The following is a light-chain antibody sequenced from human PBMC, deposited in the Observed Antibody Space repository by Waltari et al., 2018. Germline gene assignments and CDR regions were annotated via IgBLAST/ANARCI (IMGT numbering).Light chain of an antibody. CDR1: QSVSSSY. CDR2: GAS. CDR3: QQYGNSRGS. V-gene: IGKV3-20*01. J-gene: IGKJ2*03. Sequence: EIVLTQSPGTLSLSPGEGATLSCRASQSVSSSYLAWYQQKPGQAPRPLIYGASNRATDIPDRFTGSGSGTDFTLTINRLEPEDFEVYYCQQYGNSRGSFGQGTKLEIK.